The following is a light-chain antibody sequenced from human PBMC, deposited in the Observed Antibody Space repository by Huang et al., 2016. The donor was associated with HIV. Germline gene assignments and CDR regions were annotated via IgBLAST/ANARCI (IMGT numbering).Light chain of an antibody. V-gene: IGKV1-9*01. CDR1: QGISSY. Sequence: IQLTQSPSSLSASVGDRVTITCRASQGISSYLAWYQHTPGKAPKLLIDGTSTLQSGVPSRCSGSGSGTDFTLTISSLQPEDFATYYCQQLNSYPLTFGGGTKVEIK. CDR3: QQLNSYPLT. CDR2: GTS. J-gene: IGKJ4*01.